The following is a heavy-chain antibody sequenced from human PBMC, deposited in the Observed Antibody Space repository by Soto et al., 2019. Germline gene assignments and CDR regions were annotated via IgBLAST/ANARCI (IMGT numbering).Heavy chain of an antibody. CDR1: GFSFRDYA. J-gene: IGHJ5*02. Sequence: WGSLRLPWAAAGFSFRDYAMHWVRQPPGKGLEWVALISYDGENQYFTDSVRGRFTISRDNSKTAVYLEMNDLRLDDTATYYCVSPHSESSNAFDLWGQGTLVTVSS. CDR3: VSPHSESSNAFDL. V-gene: IGHV3-30*04. D-gene: IGHD2-8*01. CDR2: ISYDGENQ.